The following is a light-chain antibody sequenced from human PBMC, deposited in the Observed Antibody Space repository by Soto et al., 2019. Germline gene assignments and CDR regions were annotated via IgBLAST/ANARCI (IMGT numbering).Light chain of an antibody. J-gene: IGKJ5*01. CDR3: QQYGSSPSIT. CDR1: QAISYN. Sequence: IVMTQSPATLSVSPGERATLSCRASQAISYNLSWYHXKPVHXXXXXXXVSSXXATGIPNRFIGSGSGTDFTLTISRLEPEDFAVYYCQQYGSSPSITFGQGTRLEIK. V-gene: IGKV3-20*01. CDR2: VSS.